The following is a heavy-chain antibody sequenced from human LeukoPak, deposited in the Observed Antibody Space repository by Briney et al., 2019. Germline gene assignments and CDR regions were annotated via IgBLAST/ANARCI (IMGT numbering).Heavy chain of an antibody. CDR3: AREYRSSWLYFDY. CDR1: GFTISSYA. CDR2: ISYDGSNK. V-gene: IGHV3-30*04. J-gene: IGHJ4*02. Sequence: GGSLRLSCAASGFTISSYAMHWVRQAPGKGLEWVAVISYDGSNKYYADSVKGRFTISRDNSKNTLYLQMNSLRAEDTAVYYCAREYRSSWLYFDYWGQGTLVTVSS. D-gene: IGHD6-13*01.